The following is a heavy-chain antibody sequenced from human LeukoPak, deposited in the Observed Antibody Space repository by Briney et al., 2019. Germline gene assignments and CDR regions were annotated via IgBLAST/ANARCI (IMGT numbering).Heavy chain of an antibody. CDR2: ISYDGSNK. D-gene: IGHD3-3*01. CDR1: RFTFSSYA. J-gene: IGHJ4*02. Sequence: PGGSLRLSCAASRFTFSSYAMHWVRQAPGKGLEWVAVISYDGSNKYYADSVKGRFTISRDNSKNTLYLQMNSLRAEDTAVYYCARGSIFGVVIIPGVDYWGQGTLVTVSS. V-gene: IGHV3-30-3*01. CDR3: ARGSIFGVVIIPGVDY.